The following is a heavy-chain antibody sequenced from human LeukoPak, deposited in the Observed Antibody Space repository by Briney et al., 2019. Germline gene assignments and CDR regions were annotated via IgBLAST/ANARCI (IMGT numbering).Heavy chain of an antibody. Sequence: GGSLRLSCAASGFTFSNYGMNWVRQAPGKGPEWVSYISSSGSYIYYADSVKGRFTISRDNAKNSLYLQMNRLRAEDTAVYYCARDQSGEVFDYWAQGTLVTVSA. CDR3: ARDQSGEVFDY. CDR2: ISSSGSYI. J-gene: IGHJ4*02. V-gene: IGHV3-21*01. D-gene: IGHD3-16*01. CDR1: GFTFSNYG.